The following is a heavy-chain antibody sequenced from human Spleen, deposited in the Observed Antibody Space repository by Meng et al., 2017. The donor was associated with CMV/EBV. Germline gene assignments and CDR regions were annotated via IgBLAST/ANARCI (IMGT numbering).Heavy chain of an antibody. CDR3: ARGGGCSSSSCDLDY. V-gene: IGHV4-4*03. J-gene: IGHJ4*02. Sequence: VHVLDADQALSMPPRPLSSTCVVSGASISSGNWWNWVSQPPGKGLEWIGDIYHSGSTNYNPSLKSRVTISVDKSKNQFSLKLSSVTAADTAMYYCARGGGCSSSSCDLDYWGQGVLVTVSS. D-gene: IGHD2-2*01. CDR2: IYHSGST. CDR1: GASISSGNW.